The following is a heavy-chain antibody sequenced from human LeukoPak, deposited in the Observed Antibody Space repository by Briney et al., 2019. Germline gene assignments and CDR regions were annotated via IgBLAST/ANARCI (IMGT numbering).Heavy chain of an antibody. Sequence: GGSLRLSCAASGFTFSSYGMHWVRQAPGKGLEWVAVISYDGSNKYYADSVKGRLTISRDNSKNTLFLQMNSLRAEDTAVYYCAREGPRGNSQFDYWGQGTLVTVSS. D-gene: IGHD2/OR15-2a*01. CDR3: AREGPRGNSQFDY. J-gene: IGHJ4*02. V-gene: IGHV3-30*03. CDR1: GFTFSSYG. CDR2: ISYDGSNK.